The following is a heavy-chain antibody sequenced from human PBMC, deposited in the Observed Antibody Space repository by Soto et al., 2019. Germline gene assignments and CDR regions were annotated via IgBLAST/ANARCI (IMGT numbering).Heavy chain of an antibody. D-gene: IGHD3-16*01. CDR2: ISGGGGST. Sequence: GESLKISCAASGFAFSNYAMSWVRQAPGKGLEWVSSISGGGGSTYYADSVKGRFTISRDNSKNTLYLQMNSLRAEDTAVYYCAKVPAYDYVWGTYYYFDYWGLGALVTVSS. V-gene: IGHV3-23*01. J-gene: IGHJ4*02. CDR3: AKVPAYDYVWGTYYYFDY. CDR1: GFAFSNYA.